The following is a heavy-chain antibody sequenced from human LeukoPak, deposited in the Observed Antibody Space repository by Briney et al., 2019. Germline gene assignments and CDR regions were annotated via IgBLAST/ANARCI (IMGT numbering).Heavy chain of an antibody. CDR1: GYSISSGYY. D-gene: IGHD1-26*01. Sequence: PSETLSLTCAVSGYSISSGYYWVRVRQPPGKGLEWIGSSYHDGSTFHNPSLKSRVTMSVDTSKNQFSLKLSSVTATETAVYYCTRGVAALRRFEYWGQGTLVTASS. J-gene: IGHJ4*02. CDR2: SYHDGST. V-gene: IGHV4-38-2*01. CDR3: TRGVAALRRFEY.